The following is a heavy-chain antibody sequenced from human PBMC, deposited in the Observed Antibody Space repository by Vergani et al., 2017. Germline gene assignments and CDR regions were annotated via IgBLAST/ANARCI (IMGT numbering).Heavy chain of an antibody. CDR1: GDSIISRSYY. CDR2: IYNSGNG. V-gene: IGHV4-39*01. J-gene: IGHJ2*01. CDR3: ASGKYYSDSTSHFRGRYFDF. Sequence: QMQLQESGPGLVKASETLSLTCTVSGDSIISRSYYWGWLRQPPGKGLEWVGSIYNSGNGDSSSSLKSRVTISADTSKNQFSLRLTSVTAADTAVYYCASGKYYSDSTSHFRGRYFDFWGRGTLVTVPS. D-gene: IGHD3-16*01.